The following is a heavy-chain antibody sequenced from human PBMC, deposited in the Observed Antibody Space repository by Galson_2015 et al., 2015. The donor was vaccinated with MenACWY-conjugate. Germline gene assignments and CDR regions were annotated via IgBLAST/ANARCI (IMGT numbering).Heavy chain of an antibody. CDR1: GFTFGSYT. Sequence: SLRLSCAAYGFTFGSYTMSWVRQAPGKGLEWVSSISSASTYIFYADPVKGRFTISSDNAKNALFLQMDSLRDDDTAVSFCTRFSAFGFDSWGQETLVTVSS. CDR3: TRFSAFGFDS. J-gene: IGHJ4*02. D-gene: IGHD3-16*01. CDR2: ISSASTYI. V-gene: IGHV3-21*01.